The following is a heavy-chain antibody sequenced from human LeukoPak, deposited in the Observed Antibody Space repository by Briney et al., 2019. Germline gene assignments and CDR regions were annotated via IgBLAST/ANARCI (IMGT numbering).Heavy chain of an antibody. D-gene: IGHD3-10*01. V-gene: IGHV3-11*01. CDR3: ARAYGWGSYYGGYSYYGMDV. CDR2: IGSGGSTI. J-gene: IGHJ6*02. Sequence: GGSLRLSCAASGFTFSDYYMSWIRQAPGKGLEWVSDIGSGGSTIYYADSVKGRFTISRDNAKNSLFLQMTSLRAEDTAVYYCARAYGWGSYYGGYSYYGMDVWGQGTTVTVSS. CDR1: GFTFSDYY.